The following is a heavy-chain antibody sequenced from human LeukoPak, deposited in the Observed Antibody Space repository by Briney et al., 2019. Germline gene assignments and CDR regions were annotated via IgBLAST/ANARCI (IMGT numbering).Heavy chain of an antibody. CDR1: GFTFDDYG. V-gene: IGHV3-21*01. D-gene: IGHD1-20*01. CDR3: ARDVNWNYCDY. CDR2: ISTSSSYI. Sequence: GGSLRLSCAASGFTFDDYGMSWVRQAPGKGLEWVSFISTSSSYIYYADSVKGRFTISRDNAKNSLYLQMNSLRAKDTAVYYCARDVNWNYCDYWGHGTLVTVSS. J-gene: IGHJ4*01.